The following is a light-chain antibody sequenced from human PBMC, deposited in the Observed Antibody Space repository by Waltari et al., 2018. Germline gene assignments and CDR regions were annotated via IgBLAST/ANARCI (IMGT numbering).Light chain of an antibody. J-gene: IGLJ2*01. Sequence: QTALTQPRSVSGSPGQSVTISCTGTSSDIGAYNYVSWFQQHPGTAPKLMIYEVSKRPSVVADRFSGSKSGNTASLTISGLQAEDEADYYCCSYAGSYTFEVFGGGTRLTVL. CDR3: CSYAGSYTFEV. CDR2: EVS. V-gene: IGLV2-11*01. CDR1: SSDIGAYNY.